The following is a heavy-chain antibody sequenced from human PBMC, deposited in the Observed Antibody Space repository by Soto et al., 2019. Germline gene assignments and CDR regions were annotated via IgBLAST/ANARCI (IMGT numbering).Heavy chain of an antibody. CDR3: VREGHYYFDY. Sequence: GGSLRLSCAASGLTFSAYEMHWVRQAPGQGLEWVSYISKSGGTTYYADSVKGRFTISRDDAKNSVYLQMSSLRPEDMAVYKCVREGHYYFDYWGQGALVTVSS. V-gene: IGHV3-48*03. J-gene: IGHJ4*02. CDR2: ISKSGGTT. CDR1: GLTFSAYE.